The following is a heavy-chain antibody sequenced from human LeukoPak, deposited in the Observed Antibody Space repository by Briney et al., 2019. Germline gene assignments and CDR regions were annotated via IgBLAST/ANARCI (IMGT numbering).Heavy chain of an antibody. D-gene: IGHD5-12*01. CDR1: GFTFSSYS. CDR2: ISSSSSYI. J-gene: IGHJ4*02. Sequence: PGGSLRLSCAASGFTFSSYSMNWVRQAPGKGLEWVSSISSSSSYIYYADSVKGRFTISRDNAKNSLYLQMNSLRAEDTAVYYCARDAPRGYSGYGVEMDYWGQGTLVTVSS. V-gene: IGHV3-21*01. CDR3: ARDAPRGYSGYGVEMDY.